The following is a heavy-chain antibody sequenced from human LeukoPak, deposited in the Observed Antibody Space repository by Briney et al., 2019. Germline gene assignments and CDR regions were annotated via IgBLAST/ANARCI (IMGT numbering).Heavy chain of an antibody. CDR2: IYYSGST. CDR1: GGSISSHY. D-gene: IGHD6-19*01. CDR3: ARDRAVAGYDAFDI. V-gene: IGHV4-59*11. J-gene: IGHJ3*02. Sequence: SETLSLTCTVSGGSISSHYWSWIRQPPGKGPEWIGYIYYSGSTNYNPSLKSRVTISVDTSKNQFSLKLSSVTAADTAVYYCARDRAVAGYDAFDIWGQGTMVTVSS.